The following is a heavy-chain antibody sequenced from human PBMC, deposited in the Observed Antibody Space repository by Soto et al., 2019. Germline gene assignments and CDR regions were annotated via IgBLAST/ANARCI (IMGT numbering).Heavy chain of an antibody. J-gene: IGHJ4*02. CDR3: ARRGPGTYFDY. V-gene: IGHV3-23*01. D-gene: IGHD6-13*01. CDR2: ISGSGDST. CDR1: GFTFSSYA. Sequence: EVQLMESGGGLVQPGGSLRLSCAASGFTFSSYAMRWVGQAPGKGLEWVSAISGSGDSTYYTDSVKGRFTISRDNSKNTLYLQMNSLRAEDTAVYYCARRGPGTYFDYWGQGTLVTVSS.